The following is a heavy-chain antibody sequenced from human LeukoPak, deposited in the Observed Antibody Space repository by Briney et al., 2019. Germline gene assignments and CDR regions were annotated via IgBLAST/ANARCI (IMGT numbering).Heavy chain of an antibody. CDR2: ISTTSSAI. J-gene: IGHJ4*02. CDR1: GFTFSGYS. D-gene: IGHD6-13*01. Sequence: PGGSLRLSCAASGFTFSGYSMNWVRQAPGKGLDWVSYISTTSSAIYYADSVKGRFTISRGSAKNSLYLQMNSLRDDDTAVYYCASSIVAAGSTYYFDSWGQGTLVTVSS. CDR3: ASSIVAAGSTYYFDS. V-gene: IGHV3-48*02.